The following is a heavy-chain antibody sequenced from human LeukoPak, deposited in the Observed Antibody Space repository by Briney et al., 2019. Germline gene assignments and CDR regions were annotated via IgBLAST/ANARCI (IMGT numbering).Heavy chain of an antibody. CDR3: AGGGEIDY. CDR2: ISYDGSNK. J-gene: IGHJ4*02. Sequence: GGSLRLSCAASGFTFSSYAMHWVRQAPDKGLEWVAVISYDGSNKYYADSVKGRFTISRDNSKNTLYLQMNSLRAEDTAVYYCAGGGEIDYWGQGTLVTVSS. D-gene: IGHD3-10*01. CDR1: GFTFSSYA. V-gene: IGHV3-30*04.